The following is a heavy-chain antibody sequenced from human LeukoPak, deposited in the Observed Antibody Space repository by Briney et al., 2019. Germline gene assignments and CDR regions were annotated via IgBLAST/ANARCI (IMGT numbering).Heavy chain of an antibody. CDR2: IYYNGST. CDR3: ARIGDGNSYGYRVIDY. V-gene: IGHV4-39*07. D-gene: IGHD5-18*01. J-gene: IGHJ4*02. CDR1: GGSISSSSYY. Sequence: PSETLSLTCTVSGGSISSSSYYWGWIRQPPGKGLEWIGSIYYNGSTYYNPSLKSRVTISVDTSKNQFSLKLSSVTAADTAVYYCARIGDGNSYGYRVIDYWGQGTLVTVSS.